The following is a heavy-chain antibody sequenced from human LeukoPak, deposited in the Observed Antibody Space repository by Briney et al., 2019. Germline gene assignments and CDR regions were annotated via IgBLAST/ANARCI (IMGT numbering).Heavy chain of an antibody. CDR2: VFHSGST. D-gene: IGHD1-26*01. CDR3: ARFPYSGISHYFDY. J-gene: IGHJ4*02. Sequence: PSETLSLTRTVSGGSISGYYWSWIRLPPGKGLEWIGYVFHSGSTNYNPSLKSRVTISVDTSKNQFSLKVTSVIAADTAVYFCARFPYSGISHYFDYWGQGALVTVSS. V-gene: IGHV4-59*01. CDR1: GGSISGYY.